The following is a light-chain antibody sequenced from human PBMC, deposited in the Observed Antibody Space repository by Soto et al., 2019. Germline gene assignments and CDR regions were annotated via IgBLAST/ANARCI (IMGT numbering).Light chain of an antibody. CDR2: DAS. CDR3: QQYGSSPPIT. J-gene: IGKJ5*01. V-gene: IGKV3-15*01. CDR1: QSVNRN. Sequence: EIVMTQSPATLSVSPGERATLSCRASQSVNRNLAWYQQKPGQTPRLLIYDASSRATGIPARFSGSGSGTDFTLTISRLEPEDFAVYYCQQYGSSPPITFGQGTRLEIK.